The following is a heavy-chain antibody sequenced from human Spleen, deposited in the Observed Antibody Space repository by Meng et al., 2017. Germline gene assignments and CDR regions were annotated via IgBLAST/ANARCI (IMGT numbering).Heavy chain of an antibody. Sequence: AKVQEPGSSMTSAVKASAYTFPDYWLHWVRRAPGQGLEWMRRINPKSGDTHYGQRFQGRVTMTGDTSISKAYMELSGLRSDDTAMYYCARDEDISAAGKRFGDYWGQGTLVTVSS. CDR1: AYTFPDYW. J-gene: IGHJ4*02. CDR2: INPKSGDT. CDR3: ARDEDISAAGKRFGDY. V-gene: IGHV1-2*06. D-gene: IGHD6-13*01.